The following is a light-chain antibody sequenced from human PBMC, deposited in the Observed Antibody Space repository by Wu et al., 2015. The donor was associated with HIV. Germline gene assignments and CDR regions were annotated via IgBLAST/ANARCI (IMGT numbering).Light chain of an antibody. CDR3: QQYYNWPPFT. CDR2: GAS. V-gene: IGKV3-15*01. CDR1: QSVSSN. J-gene: IGKJ4*01. Sequence: EIVMTQSPATLSVSPGERATLSCRASQSVSSNLAWYQQKPGQAPRLLIYGASTRATGIPARFSGSGSGTEFTLTISSLQSEDFAVYYCQQYYNWPPFTFGGGTKVEIK.